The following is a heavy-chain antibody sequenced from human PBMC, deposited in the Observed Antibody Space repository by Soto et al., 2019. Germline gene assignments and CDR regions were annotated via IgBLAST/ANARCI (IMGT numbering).Heavy chain of an antibody. CDR3: ARDRSLRRYCSGGSCYWFDP. V-gene: IGHV4-38-2*02. CDR2: IYHSGST. J-gene: IGHJ5*02. CDR1: GYSISSGYY. Sequence: SETLSLTCTVSGYSISSGYYWGWIRQPPGKGLEWIGSIYHSGSTYYNPSLKSRVTISVDTSKNQFSLKLSSVTAADTAVYYCARDRSLRRYCSGGSCYWFDPWGQGTLVTVSS. D-gene: IGHD2-15*01.